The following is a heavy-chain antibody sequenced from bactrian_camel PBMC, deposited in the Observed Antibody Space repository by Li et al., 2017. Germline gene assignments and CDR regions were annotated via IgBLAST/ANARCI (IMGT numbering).Heavy chain of an antibody. CDR1: DFNFDDVD. CDR3: VAPPTYVSSDYWTPGY. Sequence: HVQLVESGGGSVQAGETLRLTCTDPDFNFDDVDIGWYRRAPGNECELVSTISPDGTSSYADSVKGRFSISQDNAKNTFDLQLKELKTEDTAMYYCVAPPTYVSSDYWTPGYWGQGTQVTVS. V-gene: IGHV3S63*01. CDR2: ISPDGTS. J-gene: IGHJ4*01. D-gene: IGHD2*01.